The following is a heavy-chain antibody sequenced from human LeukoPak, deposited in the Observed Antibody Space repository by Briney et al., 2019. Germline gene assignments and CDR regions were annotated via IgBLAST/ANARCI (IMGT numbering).Heavy chain of an antibody. D-gene: IGHD2-2*02. CDR1: GFTFSSYG. CDR2: ISYDGSNK. CDR3: AKDSCSSTSCYSRD. J-gene: IGHJ4*02. Sequence: GRSLRLSCAASGFTFSSYGMHWVRQAPGKGLEWVAVISYDGSNKYYADSVKGRFTISRDNSKNTLYLQMNSLRAEDTAVYYCAKDSCSSTSCYSRDWGQGTLVTVPS. V-gene: IGHV3-30*18.